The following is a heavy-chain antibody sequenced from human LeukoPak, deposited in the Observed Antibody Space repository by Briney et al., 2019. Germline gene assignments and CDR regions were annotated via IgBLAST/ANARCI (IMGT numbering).Heavy chain of an antibody. V-gene: IGHV3-23*01. D-gene: IGHD3-22*01. J-gene: IGHJ4*02. CDR2: ISGSGGST. Sequence: GGSLRLSCAASGFTFSSYAMSWVRQAPGKGLEWVSGISGSGGSTYYADSVKGRFTIYRDNSKTTPYLQMTRLTPEDTPVYYCPKKGMIVEVFDYWGQGTLVTVSS. CDR1: GFTFSSYA. CDR3: PKKGMIVEVFDY.